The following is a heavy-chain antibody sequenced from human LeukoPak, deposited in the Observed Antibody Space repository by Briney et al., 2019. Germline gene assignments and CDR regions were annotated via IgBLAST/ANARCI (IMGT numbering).Heavy chain of an antibody. CDR1: GFTFSSYS. J-gene: IGHJ4*02. D-gene: IGHD3-16*01. CDR3: ARLVGVSPLDF. CDR2: IRGDGNT. Sequence: PGGSLRLSCAASGFTFSSYSMYWVRQTPRKGLEWVSEIRGDGNTYYADSVKGRFAISRDNSKNTLFLQMHSLGVEDTAIYYCARLVGVSPLDFWGRGTLVTVSS. V-gene: IGHV3-23*01.